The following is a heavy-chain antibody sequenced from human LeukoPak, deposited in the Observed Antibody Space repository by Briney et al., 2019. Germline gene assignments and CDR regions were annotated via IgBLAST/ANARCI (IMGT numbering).Heavy chain of an antibody. J-gene: IGHJ4*02. V-gene: IGHV4-39*07. CDR3: AREPHYYDSSGYRAHDY. Sequence: PSETLSLTCTVSGGSISSYYWGWIRQPPGKGLEWIGSIYYSGSTYYNPSLKSRVTISVDTSKNQFSLKLSSVTAADTAVYYCAREPHYYDSSGYRAHDYWGQGTLVTVSS. CDR1: GGSISSYY. D-gene: IGHD3-22*01. CDR2: IYYSGST.